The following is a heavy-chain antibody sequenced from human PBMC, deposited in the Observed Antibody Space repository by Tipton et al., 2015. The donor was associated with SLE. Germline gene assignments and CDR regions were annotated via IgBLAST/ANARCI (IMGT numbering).Heavy chain of an antibody. CDR3: ARAPVQYYTIDV. Sequence: SLRLSCAVSGFTFYNYWMHWVRQAPGKGLVWVSRINSDSSSTSYADSVKGRFTISRDNAKNTFYLQMNSLRAEDTAVYYCARAPVQYYTIDVWGQGTTVTVSS. J-gene: IGHJ6*02. CDR1: GFTFYNYW. CDR2: INSDSSST. V-gene: IGHV3-74*01.